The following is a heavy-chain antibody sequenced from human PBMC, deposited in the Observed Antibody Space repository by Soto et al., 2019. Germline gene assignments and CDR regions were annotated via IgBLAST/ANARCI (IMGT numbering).Heavy chain of an antibody. D-gene: IGHD6-19*01. J-gene: IGHJ3*02. CDR2: IYYSGST. CDR1: GGSISSGGYY. V-gene: IGHV4-31*03. CDR3: ARDTIAVAAAFDI. Sequence: SETLSLTCTVSGGSISSGGYYWSWIRQHPGKGLEWIGYIYYSGSTYYNPSLKSRVTISVDTSKNQFSLKLSSVTAADTAVYYCARDTIAVAAAFDIWRQGTMVTVSS.